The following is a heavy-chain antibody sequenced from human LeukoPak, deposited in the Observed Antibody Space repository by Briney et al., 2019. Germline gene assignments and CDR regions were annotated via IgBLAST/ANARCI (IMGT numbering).Heavy chain of an antibody. Sequence: ASVKVSCKASGYTFTSYAMNWVRQAPGQGLEWMGWINTNTGNPTYAQGFTGRFVFSLDTSVSTAYLQISSLKAEDTAVYYCASPYGSGSYSAFDIWGQGTMVTVSS. V-gene: IGHV7-4-1*02. J-gene: IGHJ3*02. D-gene: IGHD3-10*01. CDR3: ASPYGSGSYSAFDI. CDR1: GYTFTSYA. CDR2: INTNTGNP.